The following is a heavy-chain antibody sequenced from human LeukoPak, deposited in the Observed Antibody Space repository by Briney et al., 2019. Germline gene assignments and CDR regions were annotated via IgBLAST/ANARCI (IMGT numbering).Heavy chain of an antibody. J-gene: IGHJ4*02. V-gene: IGHV3-48*01. CDR3: AKELRGYYYDSSGYY. Sequence: PGGSLRLSCAASGFTFSSYSMNWVRQAPGKGLEWVSGISWNSGAKAYADSVRGRLTISRDNSKNTLYLQMNSLRAEDTAVYYCAKELRGYYYDSSGYYWGQGTLVTVSS. D-gene: IGHD3-22*01. CDR1: GFTFSSYS. CDR2: ISWNSGAK.